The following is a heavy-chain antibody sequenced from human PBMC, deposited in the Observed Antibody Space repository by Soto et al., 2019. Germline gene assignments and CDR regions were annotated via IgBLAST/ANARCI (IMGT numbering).Heavy chain of an antibody. CDR1: GYTFTSYD. J-gene: IGHJ4*02. CDR3: ARVLMTPVIPTDY. V-gene: IGHV1-8*01. CDR2: MNPNSVNT. Sequence: QVQLVQSGAEVKKPGASVKVSCKASGYTFTSYDINWVRQATGQGLEWMGWMNPNSVNTGYAQKLQGRVTMTRNTSISTAYMELSSLRSEDTAVYYCARVLMTPVIPTDYWGQGTRVTVSS. D-gene: IGHD4-17*01.